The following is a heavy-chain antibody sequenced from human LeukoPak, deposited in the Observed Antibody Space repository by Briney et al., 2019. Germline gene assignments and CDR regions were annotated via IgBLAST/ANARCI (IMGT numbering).Heavy chain of an antibody. CDR2: IYHSGST. J-gene: IGHJ3*02. CDR1: GYSISSGYY. D-gene: IGHD2-21*01. CDR3: ARQGDSLADAFDI. V-gene: IGHV4-38-2*01. Sequence: PSETLSLTCAVSGYSISSGYYLGWIRQPPGKGLEWIGSIYHSGSTYYNPSLKSRVTISVDTSKNQFSLKLSSVTAADTAVYYCARQGDSLADAFDIWGQGTMVTVSS.